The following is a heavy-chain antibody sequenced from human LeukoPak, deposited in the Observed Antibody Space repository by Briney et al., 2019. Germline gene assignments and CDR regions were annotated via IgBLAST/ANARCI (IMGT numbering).Heavy chain of an antibody. V-gene: IGHV4-59*12. CDR1: GGSISTYY. CDR2: IFHTESA. J-gene: IGHJ3*02. D-gene: IGHD4-23*01. Sequence: SETLSLTCTVSGGSISTYYWSWIRQPPGKGPEWIGCIFHTESANYNPSLKSRGTISVDTSKNQFSLKLSSVTAADTAVYYCARGSITVVPAFDIWGQGTMFTVSS. CDR3: ARGSITVVPAFDI.